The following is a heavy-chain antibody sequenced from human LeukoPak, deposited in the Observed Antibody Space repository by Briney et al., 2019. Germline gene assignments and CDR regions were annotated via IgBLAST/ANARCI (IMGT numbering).Heavy chain of an antibody. CDR2: INHSGST. Sequence: SETLSLTCAVYGGSFSGYYWSWIRKPPGKGLEWIGEINHSGSTNYNPSLKSRVTISVDTSKNQFSLKLSSVTAADTAVYYCARGLAEMATIYYFDYWGQGTLVTVSS. V-gene: IGHV4-34*01. J-gene: IGHJ4*02. CDR3: ARGLAEMATIYYFDY. CDR1: GGSFSGYY. D-gene: IGHD5-24*01.